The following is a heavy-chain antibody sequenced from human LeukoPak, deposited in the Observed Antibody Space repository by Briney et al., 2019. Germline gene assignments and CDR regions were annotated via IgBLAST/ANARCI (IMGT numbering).Heavy chain of an antibody. D-gene: IGHD5-24*01. V-gene: IGHV1-69*04. CDR2: IIPILGIA. CDR3: ARDGDGYNFDFDY. J-gene: IGHJ4*02. Sequence: SVKVSCKASGGTFSSYAISWVRQAPGQGLEWMGRIIPILGIANYAQKFQGRVTITADRSTSTAYMELSSLRSEDTAVYYCARDGDGYNFDFDYWGQGTLVTVSS. CDR1: GGTFSSYA.